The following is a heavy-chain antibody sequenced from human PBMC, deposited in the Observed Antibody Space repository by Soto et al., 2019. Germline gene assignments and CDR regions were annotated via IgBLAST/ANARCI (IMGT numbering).Heavy chain of an antibody. V-gene: IGHV1-8*01. D-gene: IGHD1-1*01. Sequence: QVQLVQSGAEVKKPGASVKVSCKASGYTFTSYDINWVRQATGQGLEWMGWMNPNSGNTGYAQKXXGXXTRTRNTSLSTAYMELSSLRSEDTAVYYCARERTGTASMDVWGQGTTVTVSS. CDR2: MNPNSGNT. J-gene: IGHJ6*02. CDR1: GYTFTSYD. CDR3: ARERTGTASMDV.